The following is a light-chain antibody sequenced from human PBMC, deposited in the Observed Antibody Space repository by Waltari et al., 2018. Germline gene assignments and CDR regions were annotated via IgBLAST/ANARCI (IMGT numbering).Light chain of an antibody. CDR1: SPNIGAGYD. CDR2: GNN. Sequence: QSALTQPASVSGSPGQSITISCTGGSPNIGAGYDVNWYQQLPGTAPKPLIYGNNKRPSGIPDRFSASRSGTSASLAITGLQADYEADYYCQSYDSRLSTYVFGTGT. V-gene: IGLV1-40*01. CDR3: QSYDSRLSTYV. J-gene: IGLJ1*01.